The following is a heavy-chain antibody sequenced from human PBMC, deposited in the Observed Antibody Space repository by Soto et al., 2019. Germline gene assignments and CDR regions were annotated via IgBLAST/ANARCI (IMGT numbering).Heavy chain of an antibody. Sequence: ASVKVSCKASGYTFTSYDINWVRQATGQGLEWMGWMNPNSGNTDYAQKFQGRVTMTRNTSISTAYMELSNLRSEDTAVYYCARDYSSGYGMDVWGQGTTVTVSS. V-gene: IGHV1-8*01. CDR2: MNPNSGNT. J-gene: IGHJ6*02. D-gene: IGHD6-19*01. CDR3: ARDYSSGYGMDV. CDR1: GYTFTSYD.